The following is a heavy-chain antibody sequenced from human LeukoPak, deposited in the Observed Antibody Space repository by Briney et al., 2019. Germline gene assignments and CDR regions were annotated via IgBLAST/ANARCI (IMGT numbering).Heavy chain of an antibody. Sequence: GESLRLSCAASGFTFSTFLMHWVRQAPGKGLVWVSRIKSDGSSTDYADSVKGRFTISRDNAKNTLYLQMNSLRAEDTAVYYCAKGSIWSQAWGQGTLVTVSS. V-gene: IGHV3-74*01. CDR1: GFTFSTFL. J-gene: IGHJ5*02. CDR3: AKGSIWSQA. CDR2: IKSDGSST. D-gene: IGHD3-3*02.